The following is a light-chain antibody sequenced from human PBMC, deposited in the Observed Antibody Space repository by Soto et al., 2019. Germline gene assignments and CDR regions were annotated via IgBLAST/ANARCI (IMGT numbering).Light chain of an antibody. CDR1: SSNIGAGYD. V-gene: IGLV1-40*01. Sequence: QSVLTQPPSVSGAPGQRVTISCTGSSSNIGAGYDVHWYQQLPGTAPKLLIYNDNNRPSGVPDRFSGSKSGTSASLAITGLQTEDEADYYRPSYDTSLSASVFGGGTKLTVL. J-gene: IGLJ2*01. CDR3: PSYDTSLSASV. CDR2: NDN.